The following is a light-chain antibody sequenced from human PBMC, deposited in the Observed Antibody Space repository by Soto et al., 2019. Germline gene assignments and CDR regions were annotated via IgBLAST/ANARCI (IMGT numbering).Light chain of an antibody. Sequence: LTQSPGTLSLTQGERVTLSCRASQSVGSRYLAWYQQKPGQAPRLLIYAASTRTTGIPDRFSGSGSETDFTLTISSLEPEDFTVYYCQQYGTTRITFGQGTRLEIK. J-gene: IGKJ5*01. V-gene: IGKV3-20*01. CDR3: QQYGTTRIT. CDR1: QSVGSRY. CDR2: AAS.